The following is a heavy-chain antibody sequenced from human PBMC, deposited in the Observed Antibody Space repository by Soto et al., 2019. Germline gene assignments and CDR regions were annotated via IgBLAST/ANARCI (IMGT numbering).Heavy chain of an antibody. V-gene: IGHV4-61*05. D-gene: IGHD4-17*01. J-gene: IGHJ4*02. CDR3: ARRYGPGFDY. CDR2: IYYSGST. CDR1: GCSLSSSSYY. Sequence: SETLSLTCSVSGCSLSSSSYYWGWIRQPPGKGLEWIGYIYYSGSTYYNPSLKSRVTISVDTSKNQFSLKLSSVTAADTAVYYCARRYGPGFDYWGQGTLVTVSS.